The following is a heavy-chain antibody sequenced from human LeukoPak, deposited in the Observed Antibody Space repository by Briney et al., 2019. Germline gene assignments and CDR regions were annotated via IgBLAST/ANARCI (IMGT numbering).Heavy chain of an antibody. Sequence: GGSLRLSCAASGFTVRSNYMRWVRDAPARGLEWVSVIYSGGSTYYADSVQGRFTISRDNSQNPLHLQMNSLRAEDTAVYYCAGGYYYDSALDYWGQGTLVTVSS. D-gene: IGHD3-22*01. CDR2: IYSGGST. CDR3: AGGYYYDSALDY. CDR1: GFTVRSNY. V-gene: IGHV3-53*01. J-gene: IGHJ4*02.